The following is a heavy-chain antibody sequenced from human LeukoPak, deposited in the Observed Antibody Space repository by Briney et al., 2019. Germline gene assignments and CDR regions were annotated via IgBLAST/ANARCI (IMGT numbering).Heavy chain of an antibody. CDR2: INPNTGAT. Sequence: ASVKVSCKASGYTFTGYYLHWVRQAPGQGLEWMAYINPNTGATSYAQRFQGRVTVTRDTSISTAYVELSGLTSDDTAMYYCARDRPNNWFDPWGQGTLVTVSS. V-gene: IGHV1-2*02. CDR3: ARDRPNNWFDP. CDR1: GYTFTGYY. J-gene: IGHJ5*02.